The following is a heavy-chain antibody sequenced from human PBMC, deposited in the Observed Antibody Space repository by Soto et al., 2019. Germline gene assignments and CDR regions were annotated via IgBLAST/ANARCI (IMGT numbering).Heavy chain of an antibody. CDR2: INAGKGNT. CDR3: AGGVVVVSALDY. J-gene: IGHJ4*02. V-gene: IGHV1-3*05. D-gene: IGHD2-21*01. Sequence: QVQLVQSGAEEKKPGASVKVSCKASGYTFTSYAMHWVRQAPGPRLEWMGWINAGKGNTKYSQKFQGRGAITRDTSASTGYMELRRLRSEETAVWWCAGGVVVVSALDYWGRGALVTVSS. CDR1: GYTFTSYA.